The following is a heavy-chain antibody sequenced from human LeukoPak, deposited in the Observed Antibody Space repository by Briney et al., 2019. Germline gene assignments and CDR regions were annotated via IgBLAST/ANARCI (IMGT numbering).Heavy chain of an antibody. V-gene: IGHV3-30*02. CDR2: IRYDESDK. Sequence: PGGSLRLSCAASGFNFNNYNMNWVRQAPGRGLDWVAHIRYDESDKYYADSVKGRFTISRDISKNTVYLQMNSLRVEDTAVYYCAKDFYWAFDYWGQGTLVTVSS. CDR1: GFNFNNYN. D-gene: IGHD2-8*02. CDR3: AKDFYWAFDY. J-gene: IGHJ4*02.